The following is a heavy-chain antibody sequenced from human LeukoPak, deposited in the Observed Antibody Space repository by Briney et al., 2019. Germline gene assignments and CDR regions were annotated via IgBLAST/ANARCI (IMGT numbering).Heavy chain of an antibody. Sequence: LSLTCTVSGGSVSSNIYYWNWIRQPPGKGLEWIVYLYYSDSTNYNPSLKSRVTISVDTSKNQFSLSLSAVTAADTAVYFCARHISDAATLDWGKGALVTV. CDR1: GGSVSSNIYY. J-gene: IGHJ4*02. CDR3: ARHISDAATLD. V-gene: IGHV4-61*01. D-gene: IGHD3-3*02. CDR2: LYYSDST.